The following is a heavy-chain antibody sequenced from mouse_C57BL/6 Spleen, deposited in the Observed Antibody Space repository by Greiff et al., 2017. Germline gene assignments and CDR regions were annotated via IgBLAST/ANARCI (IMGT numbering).Heavy chain of an antibody. V-gene: IGHV1-53*01. Sequence: QVQLQQPGTELVKPSASVSLSCTASGYTFTSYWMHWVQQWPGQGLEWLGIINPSNGGTNYNEKFKSKATLTVDKSSSTAYMQLSSLTSEDSAVYYCARLRFTTVVASDYWGQGTTLTVSS. CDR3: ARLRFTTVVASDY. D-gene: IGHD1-1*01. J-gene: IGHJ2*01. CDR2: INPSNGGT. CDR1: GYTFTSYW.